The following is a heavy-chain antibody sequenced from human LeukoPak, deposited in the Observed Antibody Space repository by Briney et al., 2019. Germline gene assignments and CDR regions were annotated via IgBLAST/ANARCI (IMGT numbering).Heavy chain of an antibody. V-gene: IGHV4-59*01. CDR1: GGSFSGYY. D-gene: IGHD3-10*01. J-gene: IGHJ6*03. CDR3: ARGRSSMVRGYSYYYMDV. Sequence: SETLSLTCAVYGGSFSGYYWSWIRQPPGKGLEWIGYIYYSGSTNYNPSLKSRVTISVDTSKNQFSLKLSSVTAADTAVYYCARGRSSMVRGYSYYYMDVWGKGTTVTISS. CDR2: IYYSGST.